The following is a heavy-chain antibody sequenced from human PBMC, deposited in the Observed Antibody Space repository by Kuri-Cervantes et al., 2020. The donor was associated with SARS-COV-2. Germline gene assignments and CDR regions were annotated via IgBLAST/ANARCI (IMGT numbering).Heavy chain of an antibody. D-gene: IGHD1-7*01. CDR1: GFSLSDYW. CDR2: IKQGGSEV. J-gene: IGHJ6*03. CDR3: ARDRSLELGPSHMDV. Sequence: GGSLRLSCAASGFSLSDYWMSWVRQAPGKGLEWVANIKQGGSEVHYVDSVMGRFTISKDGAKNSLYLQMNNLRAEDTAVYFCARDRSLELGPSHMDVWGKGTTVTVSS. V-gene: IGHV3-7*03.